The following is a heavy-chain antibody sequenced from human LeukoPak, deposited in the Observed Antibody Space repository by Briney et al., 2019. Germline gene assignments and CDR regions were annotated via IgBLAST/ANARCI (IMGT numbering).Heavy chain of an antibody. J-gene: IGHJ4*02. CDR2: ISYDGSNK. CDR3: ASHYYDSSGYYPPGRFDY. Sequence: AGGSLRLSCAASGFTFSSYGMHWVRQAPGKGLEWVAVISYDGSNKYYADSVKGRFTISRDNSKNTLYLQMNSLRAEDTAVYYCASHYYDSSGYYPPGRFDYWGQGTLVTVSS. V-gene: IGHV3-30*03. D-gene: IGHD3-22*01. CDR1: GFTFSSYG.